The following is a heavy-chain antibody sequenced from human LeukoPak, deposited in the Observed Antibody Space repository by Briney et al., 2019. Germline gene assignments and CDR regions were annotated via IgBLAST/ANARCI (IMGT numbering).Heavy chain of an antibody. J-gene: IGHJ5*02. V-gene: IGHV4-39*01. CDR1: GGSISSSSYY. CDR3: ARLVNYYASYNWFDP. Sequence: PSETLSLTCTVSGGSISSSSYYWGWIRQPPGKGLEWIGSIYYSGSTYYNPSLKSRVTISVDTSKNQFSLKLSSVTAADTAVYYCARLVNYYASYNWFDPWGQGTLVTVSS. D-gene: IGHD3-10*01. CDR2: IYYSGST.